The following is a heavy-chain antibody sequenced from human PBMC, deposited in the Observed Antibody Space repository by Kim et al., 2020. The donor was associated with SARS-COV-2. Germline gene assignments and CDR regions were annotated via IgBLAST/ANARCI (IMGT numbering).Heavy chain of an antibody. CDR2: ISGSGGST. V-gene: IGHV3-23*01. D-gene: IGHD3-10*01. CDR1: GFTFSSYA. Sequence: GGSLRLSCAASGFTFSSYAMSWVRQAPGKGLEWVSAISGSGGSTYYADSVKGRFTISRDNSKNTLYLQMNSLRAEDTAVYYCAKDSPTLLLWFGELLPLGAFDIWGQGTMVTVSS. CDR3: AKDSPTLLLWFGELLPLGAFDI. J-gene: IGHJ3*02.